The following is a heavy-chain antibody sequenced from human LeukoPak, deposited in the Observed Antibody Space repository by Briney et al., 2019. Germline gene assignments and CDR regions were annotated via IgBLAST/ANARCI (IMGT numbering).Heavy chain of an antibody. Sequence: SETLSLTCTVSGGSISSYYWSWIRQPPGKGLEWIGYIYYSGSANYNPSLKSRVTISVDTSKNQFSLKLSSVTAADTAVYYCARDPGNYYDSRDPSPWGQGTLVTVSS. CDR2: IYYSGSA. CDR1: GGSISSYY. CDR3: ARDPGNYYDSRDPSP. J-gene: IGHJ4*02. V-gene: IGHV4-59*12. D-gene: IGHD3-22*01.